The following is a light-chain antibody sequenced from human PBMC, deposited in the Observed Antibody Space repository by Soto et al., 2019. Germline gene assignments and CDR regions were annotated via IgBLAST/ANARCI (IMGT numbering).Light chain of an antibody. CDR2: AAS. V-gene: IGKV1-39*01. J-gene: IGKJ2*01. CDR3: QQSYSSPYT. Sequence: DIQMTQSPSSLSASVGDRVTITCRASHNMNDHLNWYQQKPGKAPKLLIYAASSLQSGVPSRFSGSGSGTDFTLTISSLQPEDFATYYCQQSYSSPYTFGQGTKLDIK. CDR1: HNMNDH.